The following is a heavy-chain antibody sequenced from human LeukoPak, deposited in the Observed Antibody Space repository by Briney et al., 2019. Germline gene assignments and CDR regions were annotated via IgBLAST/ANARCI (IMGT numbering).Heavy chain of an antibody. Sequence: GGSLRLSCAASGFTFSSHWMSWVRQAPGKGLEWVSVIYSGGSTYYADSVKGRFTISRDNSKNTLYLQMNSLRAEDTAVYYCASIAVASDYWGQGTLVTVSS. D-gene: IGHD6-19*01. CDR2: IYSGGST. CDR1: GFTFSSHW. J-gene: IGHJ4*02. V-gene: IGHV3-53*01. CDR3: ASIAVASDY.